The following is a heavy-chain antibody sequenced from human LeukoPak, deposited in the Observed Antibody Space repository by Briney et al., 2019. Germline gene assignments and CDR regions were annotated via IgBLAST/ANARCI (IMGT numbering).Heavy chain of an antibody. CDR3: AREVGIAARQDFDY. D-gene: IGHD6-6*01. V-gene: IGHV3-30-3*01. CDR2: ISYDGSNK. J-gene: IGHJ4*02. Sequence: PGGSLRLSCAASGFTFSSYAVHWVRQAPGKGLEWVAVISYDGSNKYYADSVKGRFTISRDNSKNTLYLQMNSLRAEDTAVYYCAREVGIAARQDFDYWGQGTLVTVSS. CDR1: GFTFSSYA.